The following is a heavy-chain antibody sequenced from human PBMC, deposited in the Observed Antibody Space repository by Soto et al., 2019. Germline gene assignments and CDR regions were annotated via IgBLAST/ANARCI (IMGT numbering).Heavy chain of an antibody. J-gene: IGHJ4*02. CDR2: INHSGST. CDR3: ARDKITGLFDY. CDR1: GGSFSGYS. V-gene: IGHV4-34*01. D-gene: IGHD2-8*02. Sequence: QVQLQQWGAGLLKPSETLSLTCAVYGGSFSGYSWTWIRQPPGTGLEWIGEINHSGSTNYNPSLKSRVTISVDTSKNQFSLKLTSVTAADTAVYYCARDKITGLFDYWGQGTLSPSPQ.